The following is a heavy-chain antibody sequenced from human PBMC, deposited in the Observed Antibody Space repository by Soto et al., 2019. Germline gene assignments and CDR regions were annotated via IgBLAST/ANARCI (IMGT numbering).Heavy chain of an antibody. D-gene: IGHD3-22*01. CDR1: GGSISSSSYY. V-gene: IGHV4-39*01. CDR3: DSESYYDSTGFDY. J-gene: IGHJ4*02. CDR2: IYYSGST. Sequence: SETLSLTCTVSGGSISSSSYYWGWIRQPPGKGLEWIGSIYYSGSTYYNPSLKSRVTISVDTSKNQFSLKLSSVTAADTAVYYCDSESYYDSTGFDYWGQGTLVTVSS.